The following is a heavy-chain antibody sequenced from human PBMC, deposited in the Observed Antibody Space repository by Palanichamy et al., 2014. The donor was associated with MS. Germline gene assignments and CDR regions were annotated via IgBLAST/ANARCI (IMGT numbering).Heavy chain of an antibody. D-gene: IGHD3-16*01. CDR2: IKSRSYGGAT. J-gene: IGHJ3*02. V-gene: IGHV3-49*03. CDR1: GFTFSHFP. CDR3: TRGITLGEDRGTPSGAFDI. Sequence: EGQLVESGGALVQPGRSLRLSCATSGFTFSHFPIIWFRQAPGKGLEWVGFIKSRSYGGATDYAASMKDRFTISRDDSGDIAYLQMNSLKTEDTAVYYCTRGITLGEDRGTPSGAFDIWGPGTRAIVSS.